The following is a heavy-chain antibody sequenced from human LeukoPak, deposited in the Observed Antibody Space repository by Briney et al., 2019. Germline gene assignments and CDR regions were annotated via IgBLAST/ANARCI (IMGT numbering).Heavy chain of an antibody. J-gene: IGHJ4*02. CDR2: IYPGDSDT. CDR3: ARISYEYSSSGYYFDY. V-gene: IGHV5-51*01. CDR1: GYSFTSYW. Sequence: GEPLKISCKGSGYSFTSYWIGWVRPMPGKGLEWMGIIYPGDSDTRYSPSFQGQVTTSADKSISTAYLQWSSLKASDTAMYYCARISYEYSSSGYYFDYWGQGTLVTVSS. D-gene: IGHD6-6*01.